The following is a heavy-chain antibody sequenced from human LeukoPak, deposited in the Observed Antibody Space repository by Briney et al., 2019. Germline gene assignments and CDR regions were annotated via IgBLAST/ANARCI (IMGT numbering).Heavy chain of an antibody. CDR3: AKGIVIVSATGVDY. CDR2: IRDDGSNK. V-gene: IGHV3-30*02. Sequence: PSGSLTLSCAAPGFTFSTSGMHWVRQAQGQGLEWVAFIRDDGSNKYYGDSVKGRFTISRDNSKNTLYLQMNSLRAEATAVYYCAKGIVIVSATGVDYWGQGTLVTVSS. D-gene: IGHD2/OR15-2a*01. CDR1: GFTFSTSG. J-gene: IGHJ4*02.